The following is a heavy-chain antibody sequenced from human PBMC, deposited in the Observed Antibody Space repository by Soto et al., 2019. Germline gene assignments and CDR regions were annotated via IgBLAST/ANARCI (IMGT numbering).Heavy chain of an antibody. CDR1: GGSFSGYY. J-gene: IGHJ4*02. Sequence: PSETLSLTCAVYGGSFSGYYWSWIRQPPGKGLEWIGEINHSGSTNYNPSIKSRVTISVDTSKNQFSLKLSSVTAADTAVYYCARGPSIIVVVPAAISFDYWGQGTLVTVSS. D-gene: IGHD2-2*01. V-gene: IGHV4-34*01. CDR3: ARGPSIIVVVPAAISFDY. CDR2: INHSGST.